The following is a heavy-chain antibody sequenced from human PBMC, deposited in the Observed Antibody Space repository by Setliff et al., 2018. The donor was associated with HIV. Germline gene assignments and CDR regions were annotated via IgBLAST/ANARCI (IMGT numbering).Heavy chain of an antibody. CDR1: GGSINSHY. CDR2: IYYSRNT. J-gene: IGHJ5*02. CDR3: ARDPGGLYCTSASCQGGCFDP. Sequence: SETLSLTCTVSGGSINSHYWSWVRQPPGKGLEWIGSIYYSRNTNYNPSLKSQVTISVETSKNQYSLNLNSVTAADTAVYYCARDPGGLYCTSASCQGGCFDPWGQGTLVTVSS. V-gene: IGHV4-59*11. D-gene: IGHD2-2*01.